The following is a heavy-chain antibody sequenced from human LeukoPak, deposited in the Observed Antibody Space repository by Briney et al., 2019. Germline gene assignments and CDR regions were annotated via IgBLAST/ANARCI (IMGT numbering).Heavy chain of an antibody. J-gene: IGHJ4*02. CDR3: ARAPRIAVADIFDY. Sequence: GASVKVSCKASGYTLTSYGISWVRQAPGQGLEWMGWISAYNGNTNYAQKLQGRVTMTTVTSTSTAYMELRSLRSDDTAVYYCARAPRIAVADIFDYWGQGTLVTVSS. CDR2: ISAYNGNT. V-gene: IGHV1-18*01. CDR1: GYTLTSYG. D-gene: IGHD6-19*01.